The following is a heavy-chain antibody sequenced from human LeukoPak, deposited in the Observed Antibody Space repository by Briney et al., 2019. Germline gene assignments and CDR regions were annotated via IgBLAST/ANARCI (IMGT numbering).Heavy chain of an antibody. D-gene: IGHD3-10*01. CDR2: INPNSGGT. V-gene: IGHV1-2*02. CDR3: ARNYYGDAFDL. J-gene: IGHJ3*01. CDR1: GYTFTGYY. Sequence: GASVKVSCKASGYTFTGYYMHWVRQAPGQGLEWMGWINPNSGGTNYAQKFQGRVTMTRDTSISTAYMEVSSLRSDDTAVYYCARNYYGDAFDLWGQGKMVTVSS.